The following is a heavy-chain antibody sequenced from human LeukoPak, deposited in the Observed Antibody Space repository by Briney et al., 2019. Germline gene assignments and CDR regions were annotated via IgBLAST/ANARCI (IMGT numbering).Heavy chain of an antibody. V-gene: IGHV4-34*01. J-gene: IGHJ5*02. D-gene: IGHD6-6*01. CDR3: AGESSIAARPAVDP. CDR2: INQSGSN. Sequence: SETLSLTCAVYGESFSGYYWTWIRQPPGKGLEWIGEINQSGSNNYNPSLKSRVTISLDTSKNQFSLKLSSVTAADTAVYYCAGESSIAARPAVDPWGQGTLVTVSS. CDR1: GESFSGYY.